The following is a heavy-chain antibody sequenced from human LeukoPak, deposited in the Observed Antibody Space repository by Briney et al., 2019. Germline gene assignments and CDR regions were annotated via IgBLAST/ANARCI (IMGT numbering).Heavy chain of an antibody. CDR3: ASYSSSSYYYYFMDV. CDR1: GYTLTQLS. J-gene: IGHJ6*03. V-gene: IGHV1-24*01. D-gene: IGHD6-6*01. CDR2: CDPKDGET. Sequence: GASVKVSCKGSGYTLTQLSMHWVRQAPGKGREGMGGCDPKDGETIYAQKIQRRGTMTEDTSTDTAYMELISLRSEDTAVYYCASYSSSSYYYYFMDVWRKGTTLTVSS.